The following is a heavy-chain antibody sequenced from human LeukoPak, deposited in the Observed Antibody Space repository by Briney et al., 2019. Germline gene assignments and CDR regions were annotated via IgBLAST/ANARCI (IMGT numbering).Heavy chain of an antibody. J-gene: IGHJ4*02. CDR3: ARESRPGTWPSDY. D-gene: IGHD6-13*01. V-gene: IGHV1-69*13. CDR2: IMSLFGKA. Sequence: ASVKVSCKASGGNFKSFVFSWARQVPGQGPEWLGGIMSLFGKAHYAQKFQDRVTFTADESTNTVYMEVRSLTYEDTAVYFCARESRPGTWPSDYWGQGTLVTVSS. CDR1: GGNFKSFV.